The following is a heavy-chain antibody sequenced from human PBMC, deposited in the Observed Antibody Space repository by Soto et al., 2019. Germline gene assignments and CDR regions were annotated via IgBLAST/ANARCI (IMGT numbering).Heavy chain of an antibody. V-gene: IGHV1-46*01. CDR1: GYTFTSYY. D-gene: IGHD3-10*01. CDR3: AREGSGSYYRDYYYGMDV. Sequence: ASVKVSCKASGYTFTSYYMHWVRQAPGQGLEWMGIINPSGGSTSCAQKFQGRVTMTRDTSTSTVYMELSSLRSEDTAVYYCAREGSGSYYRDYYYGMDVWGQGTTVTVSS. J-gene: IGHJ6*02. CDR2: INPSGGST.